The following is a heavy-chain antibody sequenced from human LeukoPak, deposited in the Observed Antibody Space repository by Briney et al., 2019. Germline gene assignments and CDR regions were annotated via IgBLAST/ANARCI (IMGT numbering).Heavy chain of an antibody. CDR3: ARSSIAARGAFDY. CDR1: GFTFSSYG. J-gene: IGHJ4*02. D-gene: IGHD6-6*01. V-gene: IGHV3-33*01. Sequence: PGGSLRLSCAASGFTFSSYGMHWVRQAPGKGLEWVAVIWYDGSNKYYADSVRGRFTISRDNSKNTLYLQMNSLRAEDTAVYYCARSSIAARGAFDYWGQGTLVTVSS. CDR2: IWYDGSNK.